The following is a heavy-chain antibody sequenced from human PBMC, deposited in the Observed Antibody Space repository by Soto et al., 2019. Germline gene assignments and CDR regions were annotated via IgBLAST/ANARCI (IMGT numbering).Heavy chain of an antibody. CDR2: ISSSSSYI. J-gene: IGHJ6*02. D-gene: IGHD2-15*01. CDR3: ARDKGVSSAATGMDV. CDR1: GFTFSSYG. Sequence: PGGSLRLSCGASGFTFSSYGMNWVRQAPGKGLEWVSSISSSSSYIYYADSVKGRFTISRDNSRNTLYLQMNSLRAEDTAVYYCARDKGVSSAATGMDVWGQGTTVTVSS. V-gene: IGHV3-21*01.